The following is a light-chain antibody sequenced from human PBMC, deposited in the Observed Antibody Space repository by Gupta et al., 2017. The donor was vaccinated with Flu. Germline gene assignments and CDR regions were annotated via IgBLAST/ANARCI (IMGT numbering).Light chain of an antibody. CDR3: QQYDNLLPLT. Sequence: DRVTITCQASQDISNYLNWYQQKPGKAPKLLIYDASNLETGVPSRFSGSGSGTDFTSTISSLQPEDIATYYCQQYDNLLPLTFGGGTKVEIK. J-gene: IGKJ4*01. V-gene: IGKV1-33*01. CDR2: DAS. CDR1: QDISNY.